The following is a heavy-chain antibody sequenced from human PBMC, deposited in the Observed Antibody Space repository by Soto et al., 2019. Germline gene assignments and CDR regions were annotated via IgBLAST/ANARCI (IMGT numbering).Heavy chain of an antibody. V-gene: IGHV1-3*01. D-gene: IGHD5-12*01. Sequence: QVQLVQSGPEMKKPGASVQLSCKASGITYNTYAIHWVRQAPGQGLEWMGWINAGNGETRISQNFQGRVTLTRDTSANTVYIDLDSLKSEDTGVYYCARTISGYVTWGQGTLVTVSS. CDR2: INAGNGET. CDR3: ARTISGYVT. J-gene: IGHJ4*02. CDR1: GITYNTYA.